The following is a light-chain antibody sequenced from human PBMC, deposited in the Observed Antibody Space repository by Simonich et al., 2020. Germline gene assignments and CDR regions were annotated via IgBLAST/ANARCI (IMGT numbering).Light chain of an antibody. CDR1: SSDVGGYNY. CDR3: SSYTSSSTVV. J-gene: IGLJ2*01. CDR2: HVS. V-gene: IGLV2-14*01. Sequence: QSALTQPASVSGSPGQSITISCTATSSDVGGYNYVSWYQPHPGKAPKLLIYHVSKRPSGVSNRFSGSKSGNTASLTISGLQAEDEADYYCSSYTSSSTVVFGGGTKLTVL.